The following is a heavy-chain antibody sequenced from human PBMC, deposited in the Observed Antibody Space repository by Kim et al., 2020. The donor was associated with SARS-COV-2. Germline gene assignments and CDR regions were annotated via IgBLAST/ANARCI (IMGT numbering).Heavy chain of an antibody. J-gene: IGHJ4*02. Sequence: YYNPSLKSRVTISVDTSKNQFSLKLSSVTAADTAVYYCARDRIAARVFDYWGQGTLVTVSS. D-gene: IGHD6-6*01. CDR3: ARDRIAARVFDY. V-gene: IGHV4-31*02.